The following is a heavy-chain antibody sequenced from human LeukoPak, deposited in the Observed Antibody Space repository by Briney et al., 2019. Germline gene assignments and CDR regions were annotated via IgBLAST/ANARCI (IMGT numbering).Heavy chain of an antibody. D-gene: IGHD1-26*01. J-gene: IGHJ3*02. CDR1: GFTFSSYG. CDR2: ISGSSVST. V-gene: IGHV3-23*01. Sequence: HTGETLRLSCAASGFTFSSYGMSWVRQAPGKGLEWVSGISGSSVSTYYADSVKGRFTFSRDNSKNTLYLQMNSLRAEDTALYYCAKDRFYSGSPRAFDMWGRGTMVTVSS. CDR3: AKDRFYSGSPRAFDM.